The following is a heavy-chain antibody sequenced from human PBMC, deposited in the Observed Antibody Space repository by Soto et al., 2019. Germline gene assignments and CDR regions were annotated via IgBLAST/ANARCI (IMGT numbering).Heavy chain of an antibody. Sequence: EVQLVESGGGLVQPGGSLKLSCAASGFTFSGSAMHWVRQASGKGLEWVGRIRSKANSYATAYAASVKGRFNISRDDSRNTAYLQMNSLQTEDTAVYYCTRQDRKPYYYGMDVWGQGTRVTVSS. CDR3: TRQDRKPYYYGMDV. V-gene: IGHV3-73*02. J-gene: IGHJ6*02. CDR2: IRSKANSYAT. CDR1: GFTFSGSA.